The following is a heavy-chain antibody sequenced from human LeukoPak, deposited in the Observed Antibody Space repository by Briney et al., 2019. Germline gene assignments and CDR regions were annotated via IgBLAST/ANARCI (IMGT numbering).Heavy chain of an antibody. V-gene: IGHV3-7*01. Sequence: PGGSLRLSCAAPGFTFSSFWMSWVRQAPGKGLEWVASIKKDGSEKEYVDSVKGRFTISRDNAKNSLYLQMNSLRAEDTAVYYCARPYYYSSGSLPYWGQGTLVTVSS. CDR2: IKKDGSEK. D-gene: IGHD3-10*01. CDR1: GFTFSSFW. CDR3: ARPYYYSSGSLPY. J-gene: IGHJ4*02.